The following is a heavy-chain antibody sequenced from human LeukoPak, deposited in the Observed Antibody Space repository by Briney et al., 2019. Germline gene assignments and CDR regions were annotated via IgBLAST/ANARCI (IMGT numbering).Heavy chain of an antibody. CDR1: GYSISSGYY. D-gene: IGHD4-23*01. V-gene: IGHV4-38-2*02. J-gene: IGHJ4*02. CDR2: IYHSGST. CDR3: ARTDYGGKWYWFDY. Sequence: PSETLSLTCTVSGYSISSGYYWGWIRQPPGKGLEWIGSIYHSGSTYYNPSLKSRVTISVDTSKNQFSLKLSSVTAADTAVYYCARTDYGGKWYWFDYWGQGTLVTVSS.